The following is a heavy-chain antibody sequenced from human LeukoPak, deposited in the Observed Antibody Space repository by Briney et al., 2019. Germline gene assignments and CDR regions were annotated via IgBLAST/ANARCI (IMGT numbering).Heavy chain of an antibody. D-gene: IGHD3-22*01. V-gene: IGHV4-4*02. CDR1: GGSIFSSNW. J-gene: IGHJ3*02. Sequence: SETLSLTCAVSGGSIFSSNWWSWVRQPPGKGLEWIGQIFHSGSTSYSPSLKSRVTISVDKSKNQFSLKLTSVTAADTAVYYCARGPYSYDSSGAFDIWGQGTMVTVSS. CDR3: ARGPYSYDSSGAFDI. CDR2: IFHSGST.